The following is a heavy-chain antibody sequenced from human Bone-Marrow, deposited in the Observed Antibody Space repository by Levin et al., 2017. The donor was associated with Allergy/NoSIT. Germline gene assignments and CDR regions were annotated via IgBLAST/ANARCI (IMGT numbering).Heavy chain of an antibody. CDR2: INPKTGGT. CDR3: AKASQWLMPDY. J-gene: IGHJ4*02. D-gene: IGHD6-19*01. V-gene: IGHV1-2*02. Sequence: ASVKVSCQASGYIFTDYYIHWVRQARGQGLEWLGWINPKTGGTNYAQNFQGRVTMDTSFKTAYLDLRSLRPDDTAVYFCAKASQWLMPDYWGQGTMVTVSS. CDR1: GYIFTDYY.